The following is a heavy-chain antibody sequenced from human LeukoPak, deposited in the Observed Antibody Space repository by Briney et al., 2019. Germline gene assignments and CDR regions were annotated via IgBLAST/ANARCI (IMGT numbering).Heavy chain of an antibody. D-gene: IGHD3-3*01. V-gene: IGHV3-23*01. CDR1: GFSFSSYA. CDR3: ARRGLYTIFGVVISTVSNDAFDI. Sequence: PWGSLRLSCAASGFSFSSYAMTWARQAPVKGLEWVSAISGDGTRTYYADSVKGRFTISRDNSKNTLYLQMNSLRAEDTAVYYCARRGLYTIFGVVISTVSNDAFDIWGQGTMVTVSS. CDR2: ISGDGTRT. J-gene: IGHJ3*02.